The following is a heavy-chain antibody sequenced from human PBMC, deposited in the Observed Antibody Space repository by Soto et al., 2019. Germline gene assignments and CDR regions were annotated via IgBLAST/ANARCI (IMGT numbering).Heavy chain of an antibody. CDR2: ISAYNGDT. CDR1: VCSIARNG. Sequence: ASGKVSWEESVCSIARNGIRWGRQAPGQGLEWMGWISAYNGDTNYAQKLQGRVTMTTDTSTSTAYMELSIMRSDDTAVYYCACTPCSYAYDCWG. J-gene: IGHJ5*01. V-gene: IGHV1-18*01. CDR3: ACTPCSYAYDC. D-gene: IGHD2-2*01.